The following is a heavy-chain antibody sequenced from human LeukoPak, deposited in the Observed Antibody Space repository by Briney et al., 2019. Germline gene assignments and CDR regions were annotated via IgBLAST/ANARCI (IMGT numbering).Heavy chain of an antibody. J-gene: IGHJ1*01. D-gene: IGHD2-21*02. V-gene: IGHV3-23*01. Sequence: GGSLRLSCAASGFTFSSYAMSWVRQAPGKGLEWVSAISGSGGSTYYADSVKGRFTISRDNSKNTLYLQMNSLRAEGTAVYYCAKGGGSLAYCGGDCYLEYFQHWGQGTLVTVSS. CDR2: ISGSGGST. CDR3: AKGGGSLAYCGGDCYLEYFQH. CDR1: GFTFSSYA.